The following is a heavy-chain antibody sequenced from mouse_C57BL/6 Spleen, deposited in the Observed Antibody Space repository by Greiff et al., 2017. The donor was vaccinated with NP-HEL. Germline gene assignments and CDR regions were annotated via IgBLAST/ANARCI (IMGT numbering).Heavy chain of an antibody. J-gene: IGHJ4*01. V-gene: IGHV1-82*01. Sequence: VQLQESGPELVKPGASVKISCKASGYAFSSSWMNWVKQRPGKGLEWIGRIYPGDGDTNYNGKFKGKATLTADKSSSTAYMQLSSLTSEDSAVYFCAYAMDYWGQGTTVTVSS. CDR1: GYAFSSSW. CDR3: AYAMDY. CDR2: IYPGDGDT.